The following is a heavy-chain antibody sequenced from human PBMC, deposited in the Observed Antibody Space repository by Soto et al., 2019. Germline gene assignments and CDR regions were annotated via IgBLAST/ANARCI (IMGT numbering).Heavy chain of an antibody. D-gene: IGHD3-10*01. J-gene: IGHJ3*01. CDR2: IYYSGST. CDR3: ARRFGDAFDF. V-gene: IGHV4-59*08. CDR1: GGSISSYY. Sequence: QVQLQESGPGLVKPSETLSLTCTVSGGSISSYYWSWIRQPPGKGLEWIGYIYYSGSTTYNPSLKSRVTISVDTSKNQFSLKLSSVTAADTAVYYCARRFGDAFDFWGQGTMVTVSS.